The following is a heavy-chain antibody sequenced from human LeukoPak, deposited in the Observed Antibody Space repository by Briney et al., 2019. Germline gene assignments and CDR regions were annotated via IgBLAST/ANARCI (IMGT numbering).Heavy chain of an antibody. Sequence: ASVKVSCKASGYTFTSYGISWVRQAPGQGLEWMGWISAYNGNTNYAQKLQGRVTMTTDTSTSTAYMGLRSLRSDDTAVYYCARDIVVVPAVPYYGMDVWGKGTTVTVSS. CDR1: GYTFTSYG. CDR2: ISAYNGNT. D-gene: IGHD2-2*01. J-gene: IGHJ6*04. V-gene: IGHV1-18*04. CDR3: ARDIVVVPAVPYYGMDV.